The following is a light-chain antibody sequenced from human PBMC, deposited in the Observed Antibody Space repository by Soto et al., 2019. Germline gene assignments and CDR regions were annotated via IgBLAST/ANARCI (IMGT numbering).Light chain of an antibody. CDR2: DTS. CDR3: LLSYSGARV. CDR1: TGAVTSGHY. V-gene: IGLV7-46*01. J-gene: IGLJ2*01. Sequence: QAVVTQEPSLTVSPGGTVTLTCGSSTGAVTSGHYPYWFQQKPGQAPRTLIYDTSDTYSWTPARFSGSLLGGKAALTLSGAQPEDEADYCCLLSYSGARVFGGGTKLTVL.